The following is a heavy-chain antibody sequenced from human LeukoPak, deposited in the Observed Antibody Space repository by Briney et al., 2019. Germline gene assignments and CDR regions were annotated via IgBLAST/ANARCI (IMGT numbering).Heavy chain of an antibody. D-gene: IGHD1-7*01. CDR2: MKEDGSEK. Sequence: GGSLRLSCAASGFTFSKYWMSWVRQAPGKGLEWVANMKEDGSEKYYVDSVKGRFTISRDNAKNSLYLQMISLRAEDTAVYYCARDDDWNYEDYWGQGTLVTVSS. CDR3: ARDDDWNYEDY. J-gene: IGHJ4*02. V-gene: IGHV3-7*01. CDR1: GFTFSKYW.